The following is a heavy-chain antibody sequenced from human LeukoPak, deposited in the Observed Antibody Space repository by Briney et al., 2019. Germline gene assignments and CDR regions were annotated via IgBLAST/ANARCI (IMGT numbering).Heavy chain of an antibody. D-gene: IGHD6-13*01. CDR2: ISGDGTET. CDR1: GLIFRNYA. J-gene: IGHJ6*02. V-gene: IGHV3-23*01. Sequence: PGGSLRLSCTASGLIFRNYAMTWVRQAPRKGLEWVSTISGDGTETFYADSVKGRFTISRDNSKNTHYLQMSSLRVDDTAVYYCAKAASSSWPSYYYGMDVWGQGTTVTVSS. CDR3: AKAASSSWPSYYYGMDV.